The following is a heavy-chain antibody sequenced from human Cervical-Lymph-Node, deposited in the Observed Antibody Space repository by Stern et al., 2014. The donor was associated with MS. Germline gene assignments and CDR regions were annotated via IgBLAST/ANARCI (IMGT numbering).Heavy chain of an antibody. Sequence: DQLVESGPGLVKPSQTLSLTCTVSGGSISSGSYYWSWIRQPAGKGLEWIGRIYTSGGTNYNPSLKRRVTISVDTSKNQSSLTRSSVTAADTAVYYCARDEVYFDYWGQGTLVTVSS. CDR3: ARDEVYFDY. CDR2: IYTSGGT. V-gene: IGHV4-61*02. CDR1: GGSISSGSYY. J-gene: IGHJ4*02.